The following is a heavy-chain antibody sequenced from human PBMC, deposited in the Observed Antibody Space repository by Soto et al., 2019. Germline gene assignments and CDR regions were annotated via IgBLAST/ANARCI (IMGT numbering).Heavy chain of an antibody. V-gene: IGHV3-23*01. CDR1: GFTFSSYA. D-gene: IGHD6-6*01. CDR3: GEDDSAPPPPLTYSSSSSIHEPPGSFDY. CDR2: ISGSGGST. Sequence: EVQLLESGGGLVQPGGSLRLSCAASGFTFSSYAMSWVRQAPGKGLEWVSAISGSGGSTYYADSVKGRFTISRDNSKNTLDLKMNSLRAEDTAVYYCGEDDSAPPPPLTYSSSSSIHEPPGSFDYWGQGTLVTVSS. J-gene: IGHJ4*02.